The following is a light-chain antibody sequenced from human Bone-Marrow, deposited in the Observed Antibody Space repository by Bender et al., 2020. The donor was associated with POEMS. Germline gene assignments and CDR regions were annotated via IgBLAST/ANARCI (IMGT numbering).Light chain of an antibody. CDR2: EVS. J-gene: IGLJ3*02. V-gene: IGLV2-14*01. CDR3: TSYTKSDTWV. Sequence: QSALTQAASVSGSPGQSITISCTGTSSDVGGYNCVSWYQQHPGKAPKLMISEVSNRPSGVSYRFSGSKSGNTASLTISGLQAEDEADYYCTSYTKSDTWVFGGGTKLTVL. CDR1: SSDVGGYNC.